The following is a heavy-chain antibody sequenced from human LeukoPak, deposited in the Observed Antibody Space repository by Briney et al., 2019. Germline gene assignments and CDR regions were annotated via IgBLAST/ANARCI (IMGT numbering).Heavy chain of an antibody. Sequence: GGSLRLSCAASGFTISSYAMSWVRQAPGKGLEWVSAISGSGGITYYADSVEGRFTISRDNSKNTLYLQMNSLRAEDTAVYYCARTQYSSGWYNWFDPWGQGTLVTVSS. CDR1: GFTISSYA. CDR2: ISGSGGIT. D-gene: IGHD6-19*01. V-gene: IGHV3-23*01. CDR3: ARTQYSSGWYNWFDP. J-gene: IGHJ5*02.